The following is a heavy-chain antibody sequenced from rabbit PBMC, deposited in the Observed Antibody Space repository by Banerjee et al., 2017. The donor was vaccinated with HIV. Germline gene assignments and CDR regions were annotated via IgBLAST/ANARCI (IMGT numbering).Heavy chain of an antibody. CDR1: GFDFSSYYM. D-gene: IGHD4-1*01. J-gene: IGHJ4*01. V-gene: IGHV1S45*01. CDR2: IYAGSSGST. Sequence: QEQLKETGGGLVQPGGSLTLSCKASGFDFSSYYMSWVRQAPGKGLEWIACIYAGSSGSTYYASWAKGPFTISKTSSTTVTLQMTSLTAADTATYFCARELAGVIGWNFGLWGPGTLVTVS. CDR3: ARELAGVIGWNFGL.